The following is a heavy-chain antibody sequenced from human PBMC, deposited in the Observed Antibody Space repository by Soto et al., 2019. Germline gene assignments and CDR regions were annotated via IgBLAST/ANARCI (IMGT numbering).Heavy chain of an antibody. CDR1: GGSISSGGYY. CDR2: IYYSGST. CDR3: ARDGWGTMVRGVNWFDP. J-gene: IGHJ5*02. D-gene: IGHD3-10*01. V-gene: IGHV4-31*03. Sequence: KESGPTLVKPTQTLTLTCTVSGGSISSGGYYWSWIRQHPGKGLEWIGYIYYSGSTYYNPSLKSRVTISVDTSKNQFSLKLSSVTAADTAVYYCARDGWGTMVRGVNWFDPWGQGTLVTVSS.